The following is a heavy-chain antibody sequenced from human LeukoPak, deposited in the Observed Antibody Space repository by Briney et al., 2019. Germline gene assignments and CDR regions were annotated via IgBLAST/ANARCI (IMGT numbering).Heavy chain of an antibody. J-gene: IGHJ4*02. Sequence: GGSLRLSCAASGFTFSSYAMSWVRQAPGKGLEWDSAISGSGASTYYADSVKGRFTISRDNSKNTLYLQMNSLRAEDTAVYYCAKGIAEESLFDSWGQGTLVTVSS. CDR1: GFTFSSYA. D-gene: IGHD6-13*01. V-gene: IGHV3-23*01. CDR3: AKGIAEESLFDS. CDR2: ISGSGAST.